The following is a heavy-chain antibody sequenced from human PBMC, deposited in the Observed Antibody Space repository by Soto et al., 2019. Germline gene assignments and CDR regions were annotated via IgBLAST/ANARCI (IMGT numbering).Heavy chain of an antibody. Sequence: PGGSLRLSCAASGFTFSSYAMSGVRQAPGKGLEWVSAISGSGGSTYYADSVKGRFTISRDNSKNTLYLQMNSLRAEDTAVYYCAKVQEDYYDSSGYYSYWGQGTLVTVSS. CDR3: AKVQEDYYDSSGYYSY. D-gene: IGHD3-22*01. J-gene: IGHJ4*02. CDR2: ISGSGGST. V-gene: IGHV3-23*01. CDR1: GFTFSSYA.